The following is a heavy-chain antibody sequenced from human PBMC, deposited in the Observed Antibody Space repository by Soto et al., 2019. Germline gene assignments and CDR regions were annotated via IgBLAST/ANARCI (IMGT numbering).Heavy chain of an antibody. Sequence: GAPVKASCRAPGHNCTSYAMHWVRQAPGQRLEWMGWINAGYGNTKSSQKFQDRVTISRDTSASTAYMELTSLRSEDTAVYYCARDTGDGTFDFWGRGTLVTVSS. CDR2: INAGYGNT. J-gene: IGHJ4*02. V-gene: IGHV1-3*01. D-gene: IGHD7-27*01. CDR3: ARDTGDGTFDF. CDR1: GHNCTSYA.